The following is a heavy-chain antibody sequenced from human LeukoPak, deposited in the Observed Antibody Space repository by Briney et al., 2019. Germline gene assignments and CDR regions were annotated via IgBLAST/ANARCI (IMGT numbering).Heavy chain of an antibody. J-gene: IGHJ4*02. CDR2: INPSGGST. CDR1: GYSFTNYY. Sequence: ASVRVSCKASGYSFTNYYMHWVRQAPGQGLEWMTMINPSGGSTTYAQNFQDRVTVTRDMSTSTVYMELSSPTSEDTAVYYCARTRGYYFDYWGQGTLVTVSS. CDR3: ARTRGYYFDY. V-gene: IGHV1-46*01.